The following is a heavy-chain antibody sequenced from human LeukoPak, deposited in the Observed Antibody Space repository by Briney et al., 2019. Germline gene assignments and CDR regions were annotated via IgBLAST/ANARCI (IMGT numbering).Heavy chain of an antibody. J-gene: IGHJ6*03. CDR1: GDYINSHY. V-gene: IGHV4-59*11. D-gene: IGHD3-10*01. CDR2: IHFGGST. Sequence: SETLSLTCSASGDYINSHYWTWIRQSSGRGLEWLGYIHFGGSTKYNPSLKSPVTISIDTSRTQFSLKLSSVTAADTAVYYCARDFKRYGSGSYYNVYYYYMDVWGKGTTVTISS. CDR3: ARDFKRYGSGSYYNVYYYYMDV.